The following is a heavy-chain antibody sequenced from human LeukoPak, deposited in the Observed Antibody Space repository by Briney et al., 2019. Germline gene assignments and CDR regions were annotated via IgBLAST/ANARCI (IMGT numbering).Heavy chain of an antibody. CDR2: ISSSSSYI. D-gene: IGHD3-22*01. Sequence: GGSLRLSCAASGFTFSSYIMNWVRQAPGKGLEWVSSISSSSSYIYYADSVKGRFTISRDNAKNSLYLQMNSLRAEDTAVYYCARDLSGYFDYWGQGTLVTVSS. CDR3: ARDLSGYFDY. V-gene: IGHV3-21*01. J-gene: IGHJ4*02. CDR1: GFTFSSYI.